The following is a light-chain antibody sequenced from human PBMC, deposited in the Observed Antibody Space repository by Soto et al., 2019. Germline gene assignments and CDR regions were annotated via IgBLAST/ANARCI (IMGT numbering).Light chain of an antibody. CDR1: QSVNNW. V-gene: IGKV1-5*03. CDR2: KAS. CDR3: QQYNSYSWT. Sequence: DIQMTQSPSTLSASVGDRVTITCRASQSVNNWLAWYQQKPGKAPKLLIYKASTLQTGVPSRFSGSGSGTDFTLTIISLQPDDAATYYCQQYNSYSWTFGQWTKVEI. J-gene: IGKJ1*01.